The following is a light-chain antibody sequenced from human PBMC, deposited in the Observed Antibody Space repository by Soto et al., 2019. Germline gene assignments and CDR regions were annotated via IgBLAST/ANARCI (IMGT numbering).Light chain of an antibody. CDR3: QNYYSAPLT. CDR2: VSS. J-gene: IGKJ4*01. Sequence: DIQMTQSPSSLSASVGDRVTITCRASQDISNYLAWYQQKPGKAPKLLIYVSSTLQSGVPSRFSGSGSGTDFTRTISSVQAEDVVTYYCQNYYSAPLTFGGGTRVEIK. CDR1: QDISNY. V-gene: IGKV1-27*01.